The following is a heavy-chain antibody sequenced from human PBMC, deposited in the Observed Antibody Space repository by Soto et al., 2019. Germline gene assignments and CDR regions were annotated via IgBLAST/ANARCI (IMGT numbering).Heavy chain of an antibody. CDR2: TYYRSKWYD. D-gene: IGHD3-3*01. CDR1: GDSVSSNSAA. Sequence: SQTLSLTCAISGDSVSSNSAAWNWIRQSPSRGLEWLGRTYYRSKWYDDYAVSVKSRITINPDTSKNQFSLQLNSVTPEDTAVYYCARDAQSGDYDFWSGYYYYYYYGMDVWGQGTTVTVSS. CDR3: ARDAQSGDYDFWSGYYYYYYYGMDV. J-gene: IGHJ6*02. V-gene: IGHV6-1*01.